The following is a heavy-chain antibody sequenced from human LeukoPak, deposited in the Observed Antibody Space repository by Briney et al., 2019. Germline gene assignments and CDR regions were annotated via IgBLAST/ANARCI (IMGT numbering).Heavy chain of an antibody. CDR1: GGSISSYY. CDR3: AREYSSSWYREERGAFDI. D-gene: IGHD6-13*01. Sequence: PSETLSLTCTVSGGSISSYYWSWIRQPPGKGLEWIGYIYYSGSTNHNPSLKSRVTISVDTSKNQFSLKLSSVTAADTAVYYCAREYSSSWYREERGAFDIWGQGTMVTVSS. J-gene: IGHJ3*02. V-gene: IGHV4-59*01. CDR2: IYYSGST.